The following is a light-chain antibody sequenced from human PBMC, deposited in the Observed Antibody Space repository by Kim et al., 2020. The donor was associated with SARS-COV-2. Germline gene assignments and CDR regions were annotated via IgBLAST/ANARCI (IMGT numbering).Light chain of an antibody. J-gene: IGLJ3*02. CDR2: DVS. V-gene: IGLV2-14*04. CDR1: SSDVGAYNY. Sequence: GQSITISCPGTSSDVGAYNYVSWYKQYPGKAPKLIIYDVSRRPSGVSSRFSGSKSGNTASLTISGLQGEDEGGYYCSSYTSSSIWVFGGGTKLTVL. CDR3: SSYTSSSIWV.